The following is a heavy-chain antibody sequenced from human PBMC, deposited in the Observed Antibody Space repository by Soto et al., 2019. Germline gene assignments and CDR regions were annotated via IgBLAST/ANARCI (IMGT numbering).Heavy chain of an antibody. CDR2: ISGRGGST. CDR3: ARELTSRSAGSY. J-gene: IGHJ4*02. D-gene: IGHD3-10*01. CDR1: GFTFSSYA. Sequence: EVQLLESGGGLVQPGGSLRLSCAASGFTFSSYAMSWVRQAPGKGLEWVSGISGRGGSTYYADSVKGRFTISRDNSKSTLYLQMNSLRAEDTALYYYARELTSRSAGSYWGQGTLVTVSS. V-gene: IGHV3-23*01.